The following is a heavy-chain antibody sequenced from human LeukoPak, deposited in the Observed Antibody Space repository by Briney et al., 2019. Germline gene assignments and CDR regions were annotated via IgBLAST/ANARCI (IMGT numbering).Heavy chain of an antibody. D-gene: IGHD3-3*01. V-gene: IGHV3-23*01. CDR1: GFTFSSYA. CDR2: ISCRGWST. J-gene: IGHJ4*02. Sequence: PGGSLRLSCAASGFTFSSYAMSGFGQAPGKGRDGVGAISCRGWSTYYADPVKDRFTISRDNSKNTLYLPMNSLRAEDTAVYYCATAPRFLEWLSPFDYWGQGTLVTVSS. CDR3: ATAPRFLEWLSPFDY.